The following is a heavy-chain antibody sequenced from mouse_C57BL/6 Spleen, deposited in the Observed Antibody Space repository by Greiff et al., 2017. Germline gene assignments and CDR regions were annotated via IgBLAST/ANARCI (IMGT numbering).Heavy chain of an antibody. CDR3: ARARDNQGFDY. CDR2: ISPGDGDT. CDR1: GYAFSSYW. V-gene: IGHV1-80*01. D-gene: IGHD1-3*01. Sequence: QVQLQQSGAELVKPGASVKISCKASGYAFSSYWMTWVQQRPGKGLEWIGQISPGDGDTNYHGQFKGKATLTADKSSSTAYMQLSSLTSEDSAVYFCARARDNQGFDYWGQGTTLTVSS. J-gene: IGHJ2*01.